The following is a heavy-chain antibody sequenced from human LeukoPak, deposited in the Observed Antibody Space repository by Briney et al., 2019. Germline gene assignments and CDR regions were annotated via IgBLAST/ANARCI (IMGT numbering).Heavy chain of an antibody. CDR2: VDPEDGET. CDR3: ATPGNSGHYLTTFDY. Sequence: ASVKVSCKASGYTFTDYYMHWVQQAPGKGLEWMGRVDPEDGETIYAEKFQGRVTITADTSTDTAYMELSSLRSEDTAVYYCATPGNSGHYLTTFDYWGQGTLVTVSS. D-gene: IGHD3-22*01. J-gene: IGHJ4*02. CDR1: GYTFTDYY. V-gene: IGHV1-69-2*01.